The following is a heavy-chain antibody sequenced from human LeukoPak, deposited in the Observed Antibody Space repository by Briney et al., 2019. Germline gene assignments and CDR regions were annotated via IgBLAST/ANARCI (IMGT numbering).Heavy chain of an antibody. J-gene: IGHJ6*02. CDR1: GGPISSSSYY. CDR3: AREGDILTGYGMDV. CDR2: IYYSGST. Sequence: SETLSLTCTVSGGPISSSSYYWGWLRQPPGKGLEWIGSIYYSGSTYYNPSLKSRVTISVDTSKNQFSLKLSSVTAADTAVYYCAREGDILTGYGMDVWGQGTTVTVSS. D-gene: IGHD3-9*01. V-gene: IGHV4-39*02.